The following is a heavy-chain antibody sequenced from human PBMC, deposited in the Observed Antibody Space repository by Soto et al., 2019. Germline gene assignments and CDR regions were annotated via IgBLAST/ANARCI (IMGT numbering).Heavy chain of an antibody. D-gene: IGHD2-8*02. V-gene: IGHV4-39*01. CDR3: ARMSTGWQYFDY. Sequence: SETLSLTCTVSGGSISSSSYYWGWIRQPPGKGLERIGSIYYSGSTYYNPSLKSRVTISVDTSRNQFSLKLSSVTAADTAVYYCARMSTGWQYFDYWGQGTLVTVSS. CDR2: IYYSGST. J-gene: IGHJ4*02. CDR1: GGSISSSSYY.